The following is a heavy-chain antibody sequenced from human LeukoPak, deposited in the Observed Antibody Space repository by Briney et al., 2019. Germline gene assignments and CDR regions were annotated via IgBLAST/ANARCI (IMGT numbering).Heavy chain of an antibody. D-gene: IGHD3-3*01. CDR2: IKQDGSEK. J-gene: IGHJ6*04. V-gene: IGHV3-7*01. CDR3: ARDTLYYDFWSGYYTGSVPGDV. Sequence: GGSLRLSCAASGFTFSSYWMSWVRQAPGKGLEWVANIKQDGSEKYYVDSVKGRFTISRDNAKNSLYLQMNSLRAEDTAVYYCARDTLYYDFWSGYYTGSVPGDVWGKGTTVTVSS. CDR1: GFTFSSYW.